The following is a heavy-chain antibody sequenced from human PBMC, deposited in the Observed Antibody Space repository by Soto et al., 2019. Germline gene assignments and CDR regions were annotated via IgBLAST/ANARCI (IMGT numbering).Heavy chain of an antibody. CDR3: AKNRGFWSGYYDG. D-gene: IGHD3-3*01. CDR1: GFTFSSYS. Sequence: GGSLRLSCAASGFTFSSYSMNWVRQAPGKGLEWVSSISSSSSYIYYADSVKGRFTISRDNAKNSLYLQMNSLRAEDTAVYYCAKNRGFWSGYYDGWGQGTLVTVSS. J-gene: IGHJ4*02. CDR2: ISSSSSYI. V-gene: IGHV3-21*01.